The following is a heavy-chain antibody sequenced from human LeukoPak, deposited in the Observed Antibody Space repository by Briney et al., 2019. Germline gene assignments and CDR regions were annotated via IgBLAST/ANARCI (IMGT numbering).Heavy chain of an antibody. J-gene: IGHJ4*02. CDR1: GFTFSDSG. D-gene: IGHD2-2*03. Sequence: PGRSLRLSCAASGFTFSDSGMHWVRQAPGKGLEWVAVLSPHANYEYNADSVQGRFTISRDKSKNTIYLQMNSLRGKETAVYYCEKDWIDRSLDYWGLGTLVTVSS. CDR3: EKDWIDRSLDY. CDR2: LSPHANYE. V-gene: IGHV3-33*03.